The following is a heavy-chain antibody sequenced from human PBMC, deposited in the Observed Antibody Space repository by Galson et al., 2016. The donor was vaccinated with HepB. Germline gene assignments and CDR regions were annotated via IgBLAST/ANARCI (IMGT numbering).Heavy chain of an antibody. J-gene: IGHJ4*02. D-gene: IGHD6-6*01. CDR2: ISGSGGST. CDR1: GFIFSDYY. CDR3: AKMGHSSSSYFFDS. V-gene: IGHV3-23*01. Sequence: SLRLSCAASGFIFSDYYMSWVRQAPGKGLEWVSLISGSGGSTYYAASLKGRVTISRDNSKNTVYLQMRSLRATDRAVYYCAKMGHSSSSYFFDSWGQGALVTVSS.